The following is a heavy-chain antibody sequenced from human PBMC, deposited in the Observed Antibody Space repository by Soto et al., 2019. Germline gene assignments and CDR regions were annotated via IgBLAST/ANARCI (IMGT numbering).Heavy chain of an antibody. CDR2: IYPGDSDT. CDR3: ARVYYDILTGYSYYYYGMDV. V-gene: IGHV5-51*03. CDR1: GCSLTSYK. J-gene: IGHJ6*02. Sequence: PEEALESSCEGFGCSLTSYKIGRERQMPGKGLEWMGIIYPGDSDTRYSPSFQGQVTISADKSISTAYLQLSSLKASDTAMYYCARVYYDILTGYSYYYYGMDVWGQGTTVTVSS. D-gene: IGHD3-9*01.